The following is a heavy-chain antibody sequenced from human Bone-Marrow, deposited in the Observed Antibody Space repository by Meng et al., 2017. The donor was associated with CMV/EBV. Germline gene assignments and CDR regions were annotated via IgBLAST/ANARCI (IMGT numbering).Heavy chain of an antibody. Sequence: GGSLRLSCAASGFTFSSYSMNWVRQAPGKGLEWVSSISSSSSYIYYADSVKGRFTISRDNAKNSLYLQMNSLRAEDTAVYYCARDVITIFGNYGMDAWGQGTTVTVSS. D-gene: IGHD3-3*01. CDR2: ISSSSSYI. J-gene: IGHJ6*02. CDR1: GFTFSSYS. V-gene: IGHV3-21*01. CDR3: ARDVITIFGNYGMDA.